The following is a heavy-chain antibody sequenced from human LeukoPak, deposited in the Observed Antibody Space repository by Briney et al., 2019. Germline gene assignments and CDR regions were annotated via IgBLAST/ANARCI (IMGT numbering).Heavy chain of an antibody. CDR1: GFTFSSYE. CDR3: ARLGYCSGGSCYSGVAFDI. D-gene: IGHD2-15*01. V-gene: IGHV3-48*03. Sequence: GGSLRLSCAASGFTFSSYEMNWVRHAPGKGLEGVSYISSSGSTIYYADSVKGRFTISRDNAKNSLYLQMNSLRAEDTAVYYCARLGYCSGGSCYSGVAFDIWGQGTMVTVSS. CDR2: ISSSGSTI. J-gene: IGHJ3*02.